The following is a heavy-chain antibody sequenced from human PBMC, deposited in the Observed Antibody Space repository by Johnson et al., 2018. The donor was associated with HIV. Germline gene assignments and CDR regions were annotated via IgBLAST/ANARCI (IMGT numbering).Heavy chain of an antibody. CDR3: AKDMSFRDDAFDI. V-gene: IGHV3-9*01. Sequence: VQLVESGGGVVQPGRSLRLSCAASGFTFDDYGMSWVRQAPGKGLEWVSGISWNSGSIGYEASVKGRFTISSDNAKNSLYLQMNSLRAEDTALYYCAKDMSFRDDAFDIWGQGTMVTVSS. CDR2: ISWNSGSI. D-gene: IGHD3-10*01. CDR1: GFTFDDYG. J-gene: IGHJ3*02.